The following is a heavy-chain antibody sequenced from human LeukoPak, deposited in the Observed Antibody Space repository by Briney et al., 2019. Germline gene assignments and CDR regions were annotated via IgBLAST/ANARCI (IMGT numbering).Heavy chain of an antibody. V-gene: IGHV4-34*01. CDR1: GGSFSGYY. J-gene: IGHJ6*03. CDR2: INHSGST. CDR3: ARGERYQLPVVAATPYYYYMDA. Sequence: PSETLSLTCAVYGGSFSGYYWSWIRQPPGKGLEWIGEINHSGSTNYNPSLKSRVTISVDTSKNQFSLKLSSVTAADTAVYYCARGERYQLPVVAATPYYYYMDAWGKGTTVTVSS. D-gene: IGHD2-2*01.